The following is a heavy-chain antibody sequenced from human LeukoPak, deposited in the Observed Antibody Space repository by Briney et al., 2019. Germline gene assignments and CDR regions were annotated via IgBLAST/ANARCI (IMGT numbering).Heavy chain of an antibody. CDR2: INHSGST. J-gene: IGHJ4*02. V-gene: IGHV4-34*01. CDR1: GGSFSGYY. CDR3: ARGRWGTAMGYYFDY. Sequence: EXXSLTCAVYGGSFSGYYWSWVRQPPAKGLEWMGEINHSGSTNYNTSLRSRVTISVDTSKNQFYLKLSSVTAADTAVYYCARGRWGTAMGYYFDYWGQGTLVTVSS. D-gene: IGHD5-18*01.